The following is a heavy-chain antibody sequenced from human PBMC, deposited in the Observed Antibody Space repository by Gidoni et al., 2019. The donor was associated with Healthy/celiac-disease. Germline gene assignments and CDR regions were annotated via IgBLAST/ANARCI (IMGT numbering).Heavy chain of an antibody. CDR1: GFTLSNAW. J-gene: IGHJ4*02. V-gene: IGHV3-15*01. CDR2: IKSKTDGGTT. CDR3: TTALRYYYGSGRWGY. D-gene: IGHD3-10*01. Sequence: EVQLVESGGGLVQPGGSLRLYCEASGFTLSNAWMSWVRQAPGKGLEWVGRIKSKTDGGTTDYAAPVKGRFTISRDYSKNTLYLQMNSLKTEDTAVYYCTTALRYYYGSGRWGYWGQGTLVTVSS.